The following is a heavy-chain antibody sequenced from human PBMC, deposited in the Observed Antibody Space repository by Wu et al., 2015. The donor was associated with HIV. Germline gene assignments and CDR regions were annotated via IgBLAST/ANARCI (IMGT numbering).Heavy chain of an antibody. J-gene: IGHJ6*02. D-gene: IGHD3-9*01. CDR3: ARSYYDSLTGYYIHGMDV. CDR2: MNPNSGNT. V-gene: IGHV1-8*01. Sequence: QVQLVQSGAEVKKPGASVKVSCKASGYTFASYDFKWVRQATGQGLEWMGWMNPNSGNTGYAKKFQGRVTMTWNISISTAYMELSSLRSDDTAVYYCARSYYDSLTGYYIHGMDVWGQGTTVTVSS. CDR1: GYTFASYD.